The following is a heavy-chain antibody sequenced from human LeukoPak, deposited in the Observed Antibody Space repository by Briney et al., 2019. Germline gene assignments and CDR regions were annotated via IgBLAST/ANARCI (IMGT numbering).Heavy chain of an antibody. CDR1: GFTFSSYA. J-gene: IGHJ6*03. V-gene: IGHV3-23*01. CDR2: ISGSGGIT. CDR3: AKESTIFGVVIGYMDV. D-gene: IGHD3-3*01. Sequence: GGSLRLSCAASGFTFSSYAMSWVRQAPGKGLEWVSAISGSGGITYYADSVKGRFTISRDNSKNTLYLQMNSLRAEDTAVYYCAKESTIFGVVIGYMDVWGKGTTVTVSS.